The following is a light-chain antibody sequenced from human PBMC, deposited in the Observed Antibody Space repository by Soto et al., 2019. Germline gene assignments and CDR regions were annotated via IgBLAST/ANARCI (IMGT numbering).Light chain of an antibody. J-gene: IGLJ2*01. V-gene: IGLV2-8*01. CDR2: KVT. CDR3: SSYAGSNNPDVV. Sequence: QSALTQPPSASGSPGQSVTISCTGTSSDVGAYNYVSWYQQHPGKAPKVMIYKVTKRPSGVPDRFSGSKSGNTASLTISGLQAEDEADYYCSSYAGSNNPDVVFGGGTKLTVL. CDR1: SSDVGAYNY.